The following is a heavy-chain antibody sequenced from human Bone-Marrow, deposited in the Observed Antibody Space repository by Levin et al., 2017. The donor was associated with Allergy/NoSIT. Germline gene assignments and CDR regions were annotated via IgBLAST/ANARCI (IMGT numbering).Heavy chain of an antibody. V-gene: IGHV3-23*01. CDR1: GFTFSNYA. D-gene: IGHD5-18*01. Sequence: GGSLRLSCAASGFTFSNYAMSWVRQAPGKGLEWVSAISGSGGSTYYADSVKGRFTISRDNSKNKLYLQMNSLRAEDTAVYYCAKEERGYSYGSVGYWGQGTLVTVSS. J-gene: IGHJ4*02. CDR3: AKEERGYSYGSVGY. CDR2: ISGSGGST.